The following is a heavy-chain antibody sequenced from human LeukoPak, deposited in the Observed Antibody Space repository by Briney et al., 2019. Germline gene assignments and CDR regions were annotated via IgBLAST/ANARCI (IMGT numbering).Heavy chain of an antibody. CDR2: IYYSGST. J-gene: IGHJ4*02. CDR3: ARTGSTVTMLYPFHH. CDR1: GGSIRRDY. V-gene: IGHV4-59*12. D-gene: IGHD4-17*01. Sequence: SQTLSLTCTVSGGSIRRDYWSWVRQPPGQGLEWIGGIYYSGSTHYRPSLNSRVSLSVDTSKNQSALKLSSVTAADTAVYYCARTGSTVTMLYPFHHWGQGTLVTVSS.